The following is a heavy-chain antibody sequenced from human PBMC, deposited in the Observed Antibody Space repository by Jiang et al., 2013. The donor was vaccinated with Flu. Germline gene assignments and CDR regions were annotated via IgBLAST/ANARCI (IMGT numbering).Heavy chain of an antibody. CDR1: WVLPSGYY. J-gene: IGHJ5*02. V-gene: IGHV4-34*01. Sequence: TLSLTCAVVWWVLPSGYYWSWIRQPPGRGWSGLGKINHSGSTNYNPSLKSRVTISVDTSKNQFSLKLSSVTAADTAVYYCARGPLSIVVVPAAAGWFDPWGQGTLVTVSS. CDR3: ARGPLSIVVVPAAAGWFDP. CDR2: INHSGST. D-gene: IGHD2-2*01.